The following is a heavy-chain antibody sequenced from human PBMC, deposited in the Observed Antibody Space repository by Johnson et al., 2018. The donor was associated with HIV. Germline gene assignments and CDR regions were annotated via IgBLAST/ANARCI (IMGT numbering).Heavy chain of an antibody. CDR3: ARGPGYNDGWGAFDI. D-gene: IGHD5-18*01. Sequence: QVQLVESGGGFVQPGGSLRLSCAASGFTVSSNYMSWVRQAPGKGLEWVAVVSYDGSNKYYADSVKGRFTISRDNSKNTLYLQMNSLRPEDTAVFYCARGPGYNDGWGAFDIWGQGTVVTVSS. J-gene: IGHJ3*02. CDR2: VSYDGSNK. V-gene: IGHV3-30-3*01. CDR1: GFTVSSNY.